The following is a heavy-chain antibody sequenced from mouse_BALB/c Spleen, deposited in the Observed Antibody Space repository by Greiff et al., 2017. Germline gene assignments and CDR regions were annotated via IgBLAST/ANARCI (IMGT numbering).Heavy chain of an antibody. Sequence: EVKLVESGGGLVKPGGSLKLSCAASGFTFSSYAMSWVRQSPEKRLEWVAEISSGGSYTYYPDTVTGRFTISRDNAKNTLYLEMSSLRSEDTAMYYCARGYDYDQAWFDYWGQGTLVTVSA. J-gene: IGHJ3*01. V-gene: IGHV5-9-4*01. CDR2: ISSGGSYT. CDR3: ARGYDYDQAWFDY. CDR1: GFTFSSYA. D-gene: IGHD2-4*01.